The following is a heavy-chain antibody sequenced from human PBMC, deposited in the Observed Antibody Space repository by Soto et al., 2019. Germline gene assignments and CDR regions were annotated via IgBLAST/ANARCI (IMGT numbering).Heavy chain of an antibody. Sequence: SETLSLTCGVSGGTVASSHWWSWVRQSPGGGLEWIGNIYYTGDTNFNPSLQSRVAISVDKSQNQFSLKLDAVTAADTAVYFCARASISRCVDRSCPAWFDPWGQGTLVTVSS. CDR1: GGTVASSHW. CDR3: ARASISRCVDRSCPAWFDP. V-gene: IGHV4-4*02. D-gene: IGHD1-26*01. CDR2: IYYTGDT. J-gene: IGHJ5*02.